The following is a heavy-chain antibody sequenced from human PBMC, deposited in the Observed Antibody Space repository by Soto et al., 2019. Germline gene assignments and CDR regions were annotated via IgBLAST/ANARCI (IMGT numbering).Heavy chain of an antibody. D-gene: IGHD6-13*01. CDR3: ARAGYSRYGGMDV. CDR2: ITHSGST. J-gene: IGHJ6*02. V-gene: IGHV4-34*01. CDR1: GGSFSGYY. Sequence: QVQLQQWGAGLLKPSETLPLTCAVFGGSFSGYYWSWIHQPPGKGLEWIGEITHSGSTNYTPSLKGRVTISVDTSKNQFSLKLSSVTAADTAVYYCARAGYSRYGGMDVWGQGTTVTVSS.